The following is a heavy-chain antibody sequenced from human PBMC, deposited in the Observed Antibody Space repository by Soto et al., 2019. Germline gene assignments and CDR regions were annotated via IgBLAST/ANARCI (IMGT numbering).Heavy chain of an antibody. CDR3: AREPIN. Sequence: QVQLQESGPGLVKPSQTLSLTCTVSGGSISSGGYYWIWIRQHPGKVLEWMGYIYYSGSTYYNPSLSSRVTIPVATLKKQLAMKPSSVTAAYRVMYYWAREPINWGQGTLVTVSS. D-gene: IGHD5-12*01. J-gene: IGHJ4*02. CDR2: IYYSGST. V-gene: IGHV4-31*03. CDR1: GGSISSGGYY.